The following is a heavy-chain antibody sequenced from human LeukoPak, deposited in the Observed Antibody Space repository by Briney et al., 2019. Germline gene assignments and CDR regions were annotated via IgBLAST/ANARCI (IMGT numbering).Heavy chain of an antibody. CDR1: GFTFSTYW. V-gene: IGHV3-7*01. CDR2: MNQDGSAR. J-gene: IGHJ4*02. D-gene: IGHD2-2*01. CDR3: ARDNTPAVDY. Sequence: GALRLSCAASGFTFSTYWMNWVRQAPGKGLEWVANMNQDGSARYYVDSVKGRFTISRDNAKNSLYLQMNSLRPEDTAVYYCARDNTPAVDYWGQGTLVTVSS.